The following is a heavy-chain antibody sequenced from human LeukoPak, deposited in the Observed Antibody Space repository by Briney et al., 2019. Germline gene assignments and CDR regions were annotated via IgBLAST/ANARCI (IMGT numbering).Heavy chain of an antibody. CDR3: AKDGRSCSSTNCYGLFDY. CDR2: IGGSGVST. V-gene: IGHV3-23*01. CDR1: GFTFSSFA. J-gene: IGHJ4*02. Sequence: GGSLRLSCAASGFTFSSFAMSWVRQAPGEGLEWVSTIGGSGVSTYYADSVKGRFTVSRDSSRNTLYLQMNSLRAEDTAVYYCAKDGRSCSSTNCYGLFDYWGQGTLVTVSS. D-gene: IGHD2-2*01.